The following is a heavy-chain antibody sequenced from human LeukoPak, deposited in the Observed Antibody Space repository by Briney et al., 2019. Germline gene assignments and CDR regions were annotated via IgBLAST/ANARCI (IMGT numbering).Heavy chain of an antibody. CDR3: ATREHHLQRSPGDC. CDR2: ISHSGTT. D-gene: IGHD1-26*01. Sequence: PSESLSLTCTVSGGSVTLTDYYWGWIRLPPGKGLEWIATISHSGTTYFNPALQSRVSISLDKSKNQFSLSLKSVTAADTAVYYCATREHHLQRSPGDCWRPATLVTVSS. V-gene: IGHV4-39*01. CDR1: GGSVTLTDYY. J-gene: IGHJ4*02.